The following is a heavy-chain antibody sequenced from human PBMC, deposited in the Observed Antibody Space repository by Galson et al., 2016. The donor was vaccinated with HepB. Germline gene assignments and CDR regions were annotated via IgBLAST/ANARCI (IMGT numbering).Heavy chain of an antibody. CDR1: GFTFSDYY. CDR2: ISSSGSYT. Sequence: SLRLSCAASGFTFSDYYMSWIRQGPGKGLEWVSYISSSGSYTNYADSVKGRFTISRDNPKNSLYLQMNSLRAADSAVYYCANARGYGDYNYFYYYGMDVWGHGTTVTVSS. CDR3: ANARGYGDYNYFYYYGMDV. D-gene: IGHD4-17*01. V-gene: IGHV3-11*06. J-gene: IGHJ6*02.